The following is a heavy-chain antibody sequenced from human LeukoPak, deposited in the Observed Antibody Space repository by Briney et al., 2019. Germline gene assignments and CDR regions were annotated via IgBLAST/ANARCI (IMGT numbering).Heavy chain of an antibody. CDR3: ARAGYCGDGGCRGGSAFDV. CDR1: GYTFTNYD. V-gene: IGHV1-18*01. J-gene: IGHJ3*01. CDR2: ISGYTGDT. Sequence: ASVRVSCKTTGYTFTNYDIYWVRQAPGQGLECMGWISGYTGDTKYAQILQGRFTVTTDTSTSTAYMELRSLTYDDTAVYYCARAGYCGDGGCRGGSAFDVWGQGTMVTVSS. D-gene: IGHD2-15*01.